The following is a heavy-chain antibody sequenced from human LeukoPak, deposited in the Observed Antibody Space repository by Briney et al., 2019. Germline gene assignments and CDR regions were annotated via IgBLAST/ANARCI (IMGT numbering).Heavy chain of an antibody. CDR2: ISGSGGGT. Sequence: PGGSLRLSCAVSGITLSNYGMSWVRQAPGKGLEWVAGISGSGGGTIYADSVKGRFTISRDNAKNTLYLQMNSLRAEDTAVYFCAKRGVVIRVILVGFHKEAYYFDSWGQGAPVTVSS. V-gene: IGHV3-23*01. D-gene: IGHD3-22*01. CDR3: AKRGVVIRVILVGFHKEAYYFDS. CDR1: GITLSNYG. J-gene: IGHJ4*02.